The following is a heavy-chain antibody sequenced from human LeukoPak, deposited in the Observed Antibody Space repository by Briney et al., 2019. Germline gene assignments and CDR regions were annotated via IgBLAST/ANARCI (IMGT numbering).Heavy chain of an antibody. D-gene: IGHD3-10*01. CDR1: GFTFSSYA. J-gene: IGHJ3*02. CDR3: AKVVNRGEGGGDAFDI. Sequence: GGPLRLSCAASGFTFSSYAMSWLPQAPGRGLEGFSALCGSGGSTYYEDSVKGRFTISRDNSKNTLYLQMNSLRAEDTAVYYCAKVVNRGEGGGDAFDIWGQGTLVTVSS. CDR2: LCGSGGST. V-gene: IGHV3-23*02.